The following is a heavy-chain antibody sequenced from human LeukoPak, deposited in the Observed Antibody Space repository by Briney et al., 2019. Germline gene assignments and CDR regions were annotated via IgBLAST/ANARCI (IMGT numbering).Heavy chain of an antibody. CDR1: GGSISSYY. J-gene: IGHJ4*02. Sequence: PSETLSLTCTVSGGSISSYYWSWIRQPPGKGLEWIGYIYYSGSTNYNPSLKSRVTISVDTSKNQFSLKLSSVTAADTAVYYCATSYSSSSQIDYWGRETLVTVSS. D-gene: IGHD6-6*01. CDR2: IYYSGST. CDR3: ATSYSSSSQIDY. V-gene: IGHV4-59*01.